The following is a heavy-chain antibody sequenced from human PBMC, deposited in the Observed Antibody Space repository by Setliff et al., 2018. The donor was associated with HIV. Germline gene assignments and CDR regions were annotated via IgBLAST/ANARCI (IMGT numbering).Heavy chain of an antibody. J-gene: IGHJ5*02. CDR3: AVEHQFQGPCWFDP. Sequence: KTSETLSLTCTVSGGSISRGNHFWTWIRQPAGKGLEWIGRIYTSGSTNYNPSLKSRVTISVDTSKNQFSLNLTSVTAADTAIYYCAVEHQFQGPCWFDPWGQGTLVTVSS. CDR1: GGSISRGNHF. D-gene: IGHD2-21*01. CDR2: IYTSGST. V-gene: IGHV4-61*02.